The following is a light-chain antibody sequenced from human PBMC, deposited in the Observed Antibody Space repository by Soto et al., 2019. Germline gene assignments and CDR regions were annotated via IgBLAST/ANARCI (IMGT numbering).Light chain of an antibody. CDR2: GAS. CDR3: QQTDSFPLS. Sequence: EIVLTQSPGTLSLSPGERATLSCRASQSLNARYLAWYQVKPGQAPRLLFYGASSRATGIPDRFIGSGSGTDFTLTITGLEPEDFAVYYCQQTDSFPLSFGGGTKVDIK. J-gene: IGKJ4*01. V-gene: IGKV3-20*01. CDR1: QSLNARY.